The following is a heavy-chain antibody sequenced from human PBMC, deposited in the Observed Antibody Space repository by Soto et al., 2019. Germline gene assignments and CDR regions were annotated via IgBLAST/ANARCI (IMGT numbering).Heavy chain of an antibody. Sequence: SETLSLTCAVYGGSFSGYYWSWIRQPPGKGLEWIGEINHSGSTNYNPSLKSRVTISVDTSKNQFSLKLSSVTAADTAVYYCARSYPRLPVDYWGQGTLVTVSS. V-gene: IGHV4-34*01. CDR1: GGSFSGYY. CDR2: INHSGST. D-gene: IGHD3-10*01. CDR3: ARSYPRLPVDY. J-gene: IGHJ4*02.